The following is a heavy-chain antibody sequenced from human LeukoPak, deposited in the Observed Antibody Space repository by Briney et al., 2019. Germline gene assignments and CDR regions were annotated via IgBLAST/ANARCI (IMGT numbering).Heavy chain of an antibody. Sequence: GGSLRLSCAASGFTFSSYWMSWVRQAPGKGLEWVANIKQDGSEKHYVDSVKGRFTISRDNAKKSLYLQMNSLRAEDTAVYYCARDRYYYDSSGYLLDYWGQGILVTVSS. V-gene: IGHV3-7*03. J-gene: IGHJ4*02. CDR3: ARDRYYYDSSGYLLDY. D-gene: IGHD3-22*01. CDR2: IKQDGSEK. CDR1: GFTFSSYW.